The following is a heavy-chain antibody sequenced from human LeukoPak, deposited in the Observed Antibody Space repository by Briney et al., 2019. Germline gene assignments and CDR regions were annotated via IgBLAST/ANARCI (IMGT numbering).Heavy chain of an antibody. CDR3: ARVITIFGVVILMYFDY. Sequence: SETLSLTCTVSGGSISSSSYYWGWIRQPPGKGLEWIGSIYYSGSTYYNPSLKSRVTISVDTSKNQFSLKLSSVTAADTAVYYCARVITIFGVVILMYFDYWGQGTLVTVSS. J-gene: IGHJ4*02. CDR1: GGSISSSSYY. V-gene: IGHV4-39*01. D-gene: IGHD3-3*01. CDR2: IYYSGST.